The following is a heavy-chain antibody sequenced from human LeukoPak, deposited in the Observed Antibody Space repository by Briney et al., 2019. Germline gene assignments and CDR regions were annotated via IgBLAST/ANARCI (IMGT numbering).Heavy chain of an antibody. CDR3: ARQGFYDYVWGSPNYFDY. V-gene: IGHV4-39*01. J-gene: IGHJ4*02. Sequence: SETLSLTCTVSGGSISSSSYYWGWIRQPPGKGLEWIGSIYYSGSTYYNPSLKSRVTISVDTSKNQFSLKLSSVTAADTAVYYCARQGFYDYVWGSPNYFDYWGQGTLVTVSS. D-gene: IGHD3-16*01. CDR1: GGSISSSSYY. CDR2: IYYSGST.